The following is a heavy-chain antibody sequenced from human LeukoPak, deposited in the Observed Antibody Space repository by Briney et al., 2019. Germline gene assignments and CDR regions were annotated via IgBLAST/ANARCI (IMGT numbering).Heavy chain of an antibody. CDR3: ARVRRTSDSSGYYYYYDY. CDR1: GLGFSGFS. V-gene: IGHV3-21*01. Sequence: GGSLRLSCAASGLGFSGFSFNWIRQAPGKGLEWVSYITPTTSYIYYADSVRGRFTISRENAKNSLYLQMNSLRAEDTAVYYCARVRRTSDSSGYYYYYDYWGQGTLVTVSS. J-gene: IGHJ4*02. D-gene: IGHD3-22*01. CDR2: ITPTTSYI.